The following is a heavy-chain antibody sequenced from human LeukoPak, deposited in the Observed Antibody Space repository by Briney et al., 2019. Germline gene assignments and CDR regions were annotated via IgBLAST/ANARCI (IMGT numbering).Heavy chain of an antibody. CDR3: ATDPHFVGATSVDY. V-gene: IGHV1-2*02. D-gene: IGHD1-26*01. J-gene: IGHJ4*02. CDR2: INPNSGGT. Sequence: ASVKVSCKASGYTFTGYYMHWVRQAPGQGLEWMGWINPNSGGTNYAQKFQGRVTMTRDTSISTAYMELSRLRSDDTAVYYCATDPHFVGATSVDYWGQGTLVTVSS. CDR1: GYTFTGYY.